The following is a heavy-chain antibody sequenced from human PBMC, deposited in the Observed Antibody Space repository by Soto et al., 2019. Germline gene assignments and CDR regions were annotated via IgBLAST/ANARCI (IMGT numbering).Heavy chain of an antibody. Sequence: GGSLRLSCAASGFTFSSYAMHWVRQAPGKGLEWVAVISYDGSNKYYADSVKGRFTISRDNSKNTLYLQMNSLRAEDTAVYYCARVSLGGYADFDYWGQGTLVTVSS. J-gene: IGHJ4*02. D-gene: IGHD5-12*01. V-gene: IGHV3-30-3*01. CDR3: ARVSLGGYADFDY. CDR1: GFTFSSYA. CDR2: ISYDGSNK.